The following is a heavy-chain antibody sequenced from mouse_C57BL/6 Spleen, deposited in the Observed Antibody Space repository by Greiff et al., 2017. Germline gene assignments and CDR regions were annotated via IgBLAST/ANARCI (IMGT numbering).Heavy chain of an antibody. Sequence: QVQLQQSGPELVKPGASVKISCKASGYAFSSSWMNWVKQRPGKGLEWIGRIYPGDGDTNYNGKFKGKATLTADKSSSTAYMQLSSLTSEDSAVYFCARPLLTSGFAYWGQGTLVTVSA. CDR2: IYPGDGDT. CDR3: ARPLLTSGFAY. CDR1: GYAFSSSW. J-gene: IGHJ3*01. V-gene: IGHV1-82*01. D-gene: IGHD4-1*01.